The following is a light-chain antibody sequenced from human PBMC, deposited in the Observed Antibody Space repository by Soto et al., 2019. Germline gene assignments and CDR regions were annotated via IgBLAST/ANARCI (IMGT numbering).Light chain of an antibody. CDR3: QSYDSSLSGVV. J-gene: IGLJ2*01. V-gene: IGLV1-40*01. CDR1: SSNIGAGYD. CDR2: GNT. Sequence: QSVLTQPPSVSGAPGQRVTISCTGSSSNIGAGYDVQWYQQLPGTAPKLLIYGNTNRPSGVPDRFSGSKSGTSVSLAITGLQAEDEADYYCQSYDSSLSGVVFVGGTKLTVL.